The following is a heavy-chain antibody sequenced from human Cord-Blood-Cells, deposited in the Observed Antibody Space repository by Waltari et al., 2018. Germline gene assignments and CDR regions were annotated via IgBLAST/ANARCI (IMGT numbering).Heavy chain of an antibody. CDR1: GYTFPAYY. V-gene: IGHV1-2*02. J-gene: IGHJ3*02. CDR3: ARGRAYSSSCYAFDI. D-gene: IGHD6-13*01. CDR2: INRNSVVT. Sequence: QVQLVQSGVEVKMPGASVKVSCKAPGYTFPAYYIHSVPSGPGQGLEWIGWINRNSVVTNYAQKFQGRVTMTRDTSISTAYMELSRLRSDDTAVYYCARGRAYSSSCYAFDIWGQGTMVTVSS.